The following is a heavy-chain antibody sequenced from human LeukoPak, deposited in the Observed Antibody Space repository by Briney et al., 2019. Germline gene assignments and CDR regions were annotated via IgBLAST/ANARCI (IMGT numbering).Heavy chain of an antibody. CDR3: ASRGEYSSSWYGMDV. D-gene: IGHD6-13*01. V-gene: IGHV3-53*01. Sequence: GGSLRLSCVVSGFTVSSKYMTWVRQAPGKGLEWVSVFYSSGTTGYADSVKGRFIISRDNPKNTLYLQMNSLRAEDTAVYYCASRGEYSSSWYGMDVWGQGTTVTVSS. J-gene: IGHJ6*02. CDR1: GFTVSSKY. CDR2: FYSSGTT.